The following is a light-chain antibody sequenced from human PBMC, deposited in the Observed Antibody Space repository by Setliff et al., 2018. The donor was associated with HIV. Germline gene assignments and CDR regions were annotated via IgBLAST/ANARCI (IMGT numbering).Light chain of an antibody. CDR3: FLSYSGARRV. Sequence: QAVVTQEPSLTVSPEGTVTLTCGSSTGAVTSGHYPYWFQQEPGQAPRTLIHDTNNKQSWTPARFSGSLLGGKAALTLSGAQPEDEAAYYCFLSYSGARRVFGGGTKVTVL. J-gene: IGLJ3*02. V-gene: IGLV7-46*01. CDR1: TGAVTSGHY. CDR2: DTN.